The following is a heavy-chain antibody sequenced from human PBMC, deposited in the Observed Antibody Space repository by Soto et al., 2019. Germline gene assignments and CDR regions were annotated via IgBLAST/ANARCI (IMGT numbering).Heavy chain of an antibody. D-gene: IGHD3-16*01. Sequence: ASVKVSCKASGYTFTSYDINWVRQATGQGLEWMGWMNPNSGNTGYAQKFQGRVTMTRNTSISTAYMELSSLRSEDTAVYYCVMITFGGVPDYYYYMDVWGKGTTVTVSS. CDR1: GYTFTSYD. CDR3: VMITFGGVPDYYYYMDV. V-gene: IGHV1-8*01. CDR2: MNPNSGNT. J-gene: IGHJ6*03.